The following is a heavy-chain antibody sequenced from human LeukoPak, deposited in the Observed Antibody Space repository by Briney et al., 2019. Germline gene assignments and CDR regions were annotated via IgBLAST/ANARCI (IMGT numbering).Heavy chain of an antibody. CDR2: IYYSGST. CDR1: GGSISSGGHY. CDR3: ARVQYYYDSSGYKGLGYFDY. Sequence: SETLSLTCTVSGGSISSGGHYWTWIRQHPGKGLEWIGSIYYSGSTYYNPSLKSRVTISVDTSKNQFSLKLSSVTAADTAVYYCARVQYYYDSSGYKGLGYFDYWGQGTLVTVSS. J-gene: IGHJ4*02. D-gene: IGHD3-22*01. V-gene: IGHV4-30-4*08.